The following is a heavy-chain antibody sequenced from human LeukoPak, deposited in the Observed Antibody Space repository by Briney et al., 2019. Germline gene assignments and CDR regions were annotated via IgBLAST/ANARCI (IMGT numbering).Heavy chain of an antibody. D-gene: IGHD6-19*01. V-gene: IGHV3-7*03. CDR1: GFTSSSYW. CDR2: IKQDGSEK. Sequence: GGSLRLSCAASGFTSSSYWMSWVRQAPGKGLEWVANIKQDGSEKYYVDSVKGRFTISRDNAKNSLYLQMNSLRAEDTAVYYCARSLGWAIFDYWGQGTLVTVSS. J-gene: IGHJ4*02. CDR3: ARSLGWAIFDY.